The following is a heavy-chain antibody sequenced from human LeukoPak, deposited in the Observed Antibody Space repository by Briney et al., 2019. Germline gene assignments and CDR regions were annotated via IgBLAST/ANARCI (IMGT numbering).Heavy chain of an antibody. Sequence: GGSLKLSCAASGFTFSGSAMHWVRQASGKGLEWVGRIRSKANSYATAYAASVKGRFTISRDDSKNTAYLQMNSLKTEDAAVYYCTSLYCSSTSCSPSYGMDVWGKGTTVTVSS. J-gene: IGHJ6*04. V-gene: IGHV3-73*01. CDR1: GFTFSGSA. CDR3: TSLYCSSTSCSPSYGMDV. CDR2: IRSKANSYAT. D-gene: IGHD2-2*01.